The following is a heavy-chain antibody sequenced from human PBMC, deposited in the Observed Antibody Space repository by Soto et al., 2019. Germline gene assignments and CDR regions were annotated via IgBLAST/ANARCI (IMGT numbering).Heavy chain of an antibody. V-gene: IGHV1-69*13. Sequence: ASVKVSCKASGGTFSSYAISWVRQAPGQGLEWMGGIIPSFGTANYPQKFQGRVTITADESTSTAYMELSSLRSEDTAVYYCARDKESRTDAFDIWGQGTMVTVSS. CDR1: GGTFSSYA. J-gene: IGHJ3*02. CDR3: ARDKESRTDAFDI. CDR2: IIPSFGTA.